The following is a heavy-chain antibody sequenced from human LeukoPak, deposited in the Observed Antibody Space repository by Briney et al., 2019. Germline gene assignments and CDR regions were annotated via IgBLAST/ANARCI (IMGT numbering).Heavy chain of an antibody. V-gene: IGHV4-59*08. J-gene: IGHJ5*02. Sequence: SETLSLTCTVSGGSISNYYWNWIRQPPGKGLEWIGYIYYTGNTNYNPSLKSRVTISLDTSKNQFSLKLSSVTAADTAVYYCARGLTYYYGSGSNNWFDPWGQGTLVTVSS. CDR2: IYYTGNT. CDR1: GGSISNYY. D-gene: IGHD3-10*01. CDR3: ARGLTYYYGSGSNNWFDP.